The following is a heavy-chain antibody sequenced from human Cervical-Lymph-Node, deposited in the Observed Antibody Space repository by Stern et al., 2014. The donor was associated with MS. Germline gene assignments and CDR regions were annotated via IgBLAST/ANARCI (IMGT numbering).Heavy chain of an antibody. J-gene: IGHJ5*02. CDR3: ARGLRNNWFDP. CDR2: INAGNGNT. V-gene: IGHV1-3*01. D-gene: IGHD4-17*01. CDR1: GYTFPSYA. Sequence: DQLVESGAEVKKPGASGKVSCKASGYTFPSYAMHWVRQAPGHRLEWMGWINAGNGNTKYSQKFQGRVTITRDTSASTAYMELSSLRSEDTAVYYCARGLRNNWFDPWGQGTLVTVSS.